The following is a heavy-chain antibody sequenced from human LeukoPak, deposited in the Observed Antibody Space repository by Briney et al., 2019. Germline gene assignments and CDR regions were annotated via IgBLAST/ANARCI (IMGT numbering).Heavy chain of an antibody. CDR1: GYSISSGYY. D-gene: IGHD3-10*01. V-gene: IGHV4-38-2*01. Sequence: PSETLSLTCAVSGYSISSGYYWGWIRQPPWKGLEWIGSIYHSGSTYYNPSLKSRVTISVDTSKNQFSLKLSSVTAADTAVYYCARAVLWSGELFSPDYYFDYWGQGTLVTVSS. CDR3: ARAVLWSGELFSPDYYFDY. CDR2: IYHSGST. J-gene: IGHJ4*02.